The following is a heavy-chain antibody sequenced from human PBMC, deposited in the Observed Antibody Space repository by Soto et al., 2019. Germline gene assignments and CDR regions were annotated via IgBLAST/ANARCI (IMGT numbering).Heavy chain of an antibody. CDR3: ARERRVHGETPGAFDI. V-gene: IGHV3-33*01. D-gene: IGHD3-10*01. Sequence: GGSLRLSCAASGFTFSSYGMHWVRQAPGKGLEWVAVIWYDGSNKYYADSVKGRFTISRDNSKNTLYLQMNSLRAEDTAVYYCARERRVHGETPGAFDIWGQGTMVTVSS. CDR2: IWYDGSNK. J-gene: IGHJ3*02. CDR1: GFTFSSYG.